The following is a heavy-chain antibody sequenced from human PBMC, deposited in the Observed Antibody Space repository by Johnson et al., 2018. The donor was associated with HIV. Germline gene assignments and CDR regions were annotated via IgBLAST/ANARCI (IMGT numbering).Heavy chain of an antibody. Sequence: QVQLVESGGGVVQPGRSLRLSCAASGFTFSSYAMHWVRQAPGKGPEWVACISYDGSNKYYADSVKGRFTISRDNSKNTLYLHMSSLRLEDTAVYYCAKGQVARGAFDSWGQGTTVTVSS. J-gene: IGHJ3*02. CDR2: ISYDGSNK. CDR3: AKGQVARGAFDS. CDR1: GFTFSSYA. V-gene: IGHV3-30*04.